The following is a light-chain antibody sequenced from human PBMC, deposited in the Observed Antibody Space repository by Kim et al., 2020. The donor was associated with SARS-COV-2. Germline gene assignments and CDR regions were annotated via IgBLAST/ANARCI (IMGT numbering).Light chain of an antibody. V-gene: IGKV3-15*01. CDR1: QSVSSN. CDR2: GAS. CDR3: QQYDKWPPWT. Sequence: SPGERAPLACRASQSVSSNIAWYQQSPGQAPRLRIYGASTRATGIPARFSGSGSGTEFTLTISSLQSEDFAVYYCQQYDKWPPWTFGQGTKVDIK. J-gene: IGKJ1*01.